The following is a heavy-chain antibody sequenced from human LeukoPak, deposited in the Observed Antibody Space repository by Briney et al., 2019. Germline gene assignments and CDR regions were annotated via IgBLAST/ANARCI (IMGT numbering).Heavy chain of an antibody. D-gene: IGHD5-12*01. V-gene: IGHV4-38-2*02. Sequence: SETLSLTCTVSGYSISSGYYWGWIRQPPGKGLEWIGSIYHSGSTYYNPSLKSRVTISVDTSKNQFSLKLSSVTAADTAVYYCARGAHSGYERYFDYWGQGTLVTVSS. J-gene: IGHJ4*02. CDR2: IYHSGST. CDR1: GYSISSGYY. CDR3: ARGAHSGYERYFDY.